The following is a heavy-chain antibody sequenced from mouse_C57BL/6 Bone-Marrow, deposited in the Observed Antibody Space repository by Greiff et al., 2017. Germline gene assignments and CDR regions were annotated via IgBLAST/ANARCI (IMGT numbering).Heavy chain of an antibody. D-gene: IGHD2-4*01. J-gene: IGHJ2*01. CDR3: ASYYDFDY. CDR1: GYTFTSYW. V-gene: IGHV1-69*01. CDR2: IDPSDSYT. Sequence: QVQLQQPGAELVMPGASVKLSCKASGYTFTSYWMHWVKQRPGQGLEWIGEIDPSDSYTNYNQKFKGKSTLTVDKSSSTAYMQLSSLTSEDSAVYYCASYYDFDYWGQGTTLTVSS.